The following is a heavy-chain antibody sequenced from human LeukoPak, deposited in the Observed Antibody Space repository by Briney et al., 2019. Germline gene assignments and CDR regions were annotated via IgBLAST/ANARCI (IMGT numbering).Heavy chain of an antibody. V-gene: IGHV3-7*01. Sequence: SGGSLRLSCAASGFTFSSYGMHWVRQAPGKGLEWVANIKQDGSEKYYVDSMKGRFTISRDNAKNSLYLQMNSLTAEDTAVYYCAKEGSPRGYYFDYWGQGTLVTVSS. CDR1: GFTFSSYG. CDR2: IKQDGSEK. CDR3: AKEGSPRGYYFDY. D-gene: IGHD1-26*01. J-gene: IGHJ4*02.